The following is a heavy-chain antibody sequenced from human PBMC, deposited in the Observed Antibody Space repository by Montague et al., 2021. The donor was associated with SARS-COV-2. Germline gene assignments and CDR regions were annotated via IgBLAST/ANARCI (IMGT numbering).Heavy chain of an antibody. D-gene: IGHD6-13*01. CDR2: LQHKNMKKS. Sequence: CAISGDSVAELRRRSDEHTSELQSRLDLVCRLQHKNMKKSDYARSVKSRIAINPDTSKNQFSLQLSSVTPEDTALYYCVRGIEAAGSYDYWGQGTLVTVSS. CDR1: GDSVAELRRR. CDR3: VRGIEAAGSYDY. J-gene: IGHJ4*02. V-gene: IGHV6-1*01.